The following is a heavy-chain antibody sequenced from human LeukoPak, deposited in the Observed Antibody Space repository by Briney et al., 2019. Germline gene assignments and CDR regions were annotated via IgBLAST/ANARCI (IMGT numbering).Heavy chain of an antibody. CDR2: IYYSGST. V-gene: IGHV4-39*01. D-gene: IGHD2-2*01. CDR3: ARHEASKMPTY. CDR1: GGSISNSDYY. Sequence: SETLSLTCTVSGGSISNSDYYWGWIRQPPGKGLEWIGSIYYSGSTYYNPSLKSRVTISVDTSKNQFSLKLSSVTAADTAVYYCARHEASKMPTYWGQGTLVTVSS. J-gene: IGHJ4*02.